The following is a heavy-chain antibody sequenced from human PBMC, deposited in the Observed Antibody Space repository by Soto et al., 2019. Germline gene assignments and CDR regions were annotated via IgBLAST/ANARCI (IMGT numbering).Heavy chain of an antibody. CDR3: ARDLPGVNWKKGFPDD. J-gene: IGHJ4*02. D-gene: IGHD1-20*01. V-gene: IGHV1-18*01. CDR2: ISAYNGNT. CDR1: GYTFTSYG. Sequence: ASVKVSCKASGYTFTSYGISWLRQAPGQGIEWMGWISAYNGNTNYAQKLQGRVTMTTDTSTSTAHMELRSLRSDDTAVYYCARDLPGVNWKKGFPDDWGQGTLVTVSS.